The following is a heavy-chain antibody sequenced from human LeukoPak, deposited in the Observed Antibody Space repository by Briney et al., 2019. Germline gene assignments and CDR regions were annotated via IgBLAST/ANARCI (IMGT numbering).Heavy chain of an antibody. V-gene: IGHV3-66*01. CDR2: LYSGGST. CDR1: GFTVSSIF. D-gene: IGHD6-19*01. Sequence: GGSLRLSCAASGFTVSSIFMTWVRQAPGKGLEWVSLLYSGGSTHYADSVKGRFTVSRDNSKNTLYLQMNSLRAEDTAVYYCTRGGYSSGWYSLNFDYWSQGTLVTVSS. J-gene: IGHJ4*02. CDR3: TRGGYSSGWYSLNFDY.